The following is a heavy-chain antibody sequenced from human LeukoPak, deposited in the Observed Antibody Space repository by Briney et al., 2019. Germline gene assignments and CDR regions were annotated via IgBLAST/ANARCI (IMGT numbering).Heavy chain of an antibody. V-gene: IGHV1-46*01. J-gene: IGHJ4*02. Sequence: ASVKVSCKASGYTFTSNYIHWVRQAPGQGLEWMGMIYPRDGSTSYAQKFQGRVTMTRDMSTSTVYMELNSLRSEDTAVYYCARDQDSIGYGENLYWGQGILVTVSS. CDR3: ARDQDSIGYGENLY. D-gene: IGHD5-18*01. CDR1: GYTFTSNY. CDR2: IYPRDGST.